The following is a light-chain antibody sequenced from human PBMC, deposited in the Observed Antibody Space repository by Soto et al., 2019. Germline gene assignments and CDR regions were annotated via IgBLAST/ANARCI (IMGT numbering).Light chain of an antibody. V-gene: IGKV3-20*01. CDR2: GAS. CDR3: QQYGSSPPIT. J-gene: IGKJ3*01. Sequence: EIVLTQSPGTLSLSPGERATLSCRASQSVRSSYLAWYQQKPGQAPRLLIYGASSRATGIPDRFSGSGSGTDFTLIISRLEPEDFAVYYCQQYGSSPPITFGPGTKVDIK. CDR1: QSVRSSY.